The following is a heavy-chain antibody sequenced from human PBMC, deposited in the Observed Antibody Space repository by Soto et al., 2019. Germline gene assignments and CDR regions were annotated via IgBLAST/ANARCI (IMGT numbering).Heavy chain of an antibody. J-gene: IGHJ3*02. Sequence: GGSLRLSCAASGFTFSDYYMIWIRQAPVNGLEFVSYISSIFSTIYYADSVKGRFTISRYNAKNSLYLQMNSLRAYYTAVYYCARSTFRAFDIWGQGTMVTVS. CDR2: ISSIFSTI. D-gene: IGHD1-26*01. CDR1: GFTFSDYY. V-gene: IGHV3-11*01. CDR3: ARSTFRAFDI.